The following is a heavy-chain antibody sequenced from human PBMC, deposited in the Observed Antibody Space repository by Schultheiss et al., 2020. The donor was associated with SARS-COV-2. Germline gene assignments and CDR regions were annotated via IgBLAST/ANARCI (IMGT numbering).Heavy chain of an antibody. J-gene: IGHJ6*02. CDR1: GGSISSYY. D-gene: IGHD3-3*01. CDR2: IYYSGST. Sequence: SETLSLTCTVSGGSISSYYWSWIRQPPGKGLEWIGYIYYSGSTNYNPSLKSRVTISVDTSKNQFSLKLSSVTAADTAVYYCARQGRFLEWLTDVWGQGTTVTVSS. V-gene: IGHV4-59*08. CDR3: ARQGRFLEWLTDV.